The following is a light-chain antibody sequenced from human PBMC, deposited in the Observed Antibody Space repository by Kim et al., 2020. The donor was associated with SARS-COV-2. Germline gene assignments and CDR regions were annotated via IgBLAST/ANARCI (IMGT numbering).Light chain of an antibody. Sequence: QSALTQPGSVSGSPGQSITISCTGTTSDVGAHDYVAWYQQHPNKAPQLMIYDVTKRPSGVSTRFSGSKSGNTASLTISGLQAEDEADYYCCSYTTSTTWVFGGVTQLTVL. CDR1: TSDVGAHDY. CDR2: DVT. V-gene: IGLV2-14*03. CDR3: CSYTTSTTWV. J-gene: IGLJ3*02.